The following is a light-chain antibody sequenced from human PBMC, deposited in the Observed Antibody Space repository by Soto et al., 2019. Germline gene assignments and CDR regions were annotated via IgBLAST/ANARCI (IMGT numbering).Light chain of an antibody. CDR2: KAS. V-gene: IGKV1-5*03. Sequence: DMQMTHSPSTLSASVGDRVTITCRASQSISSWLAWYQQKPGKAPKLLIYKASSLESGVPSRFSGSGSGTEFTLTISSLQPDDFATYYCQQYNSYSITFGQGTRLEIK. J-gene: IGKJ5*01. CDR1: QSISSW. CDR3: QQYNSYSIT.